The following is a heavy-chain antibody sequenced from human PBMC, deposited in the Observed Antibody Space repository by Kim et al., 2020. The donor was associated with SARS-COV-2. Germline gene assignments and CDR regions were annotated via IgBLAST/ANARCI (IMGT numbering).Heavy chain of an antibody. D-gene: IGHD3-22*01. CDR3: ARAYYYDSSGYYYNFDY. CDR2: INPNSGGT. CDR1: GYTFTGYY. J-gene: IGHJ4*02. Sequence: ASVKVSCKASGYTFTGYYMHWVRQAPGQGLEWMGWINPNSGGTNYAQKFQGRVTMTRDTSISTAYMELSRLRSDDTAVYYCARAYYYDSSGYYYNFDYWGQGTLVTVSS. V-gene: IGHV1-2*02.